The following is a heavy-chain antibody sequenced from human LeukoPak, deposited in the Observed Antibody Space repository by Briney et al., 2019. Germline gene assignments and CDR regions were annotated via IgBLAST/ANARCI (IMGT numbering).Heavy chain of an antibody. D-gene: IGHD4-11*01. V-gene: IGHV3-48*01. CDR2: ISSSSSTT. Sequence: GGSLRLSCAASGFTFSSYSMNWVRQAPGKGLEWISYISSSSSTTYYADSVEGRFTISRDNAKNSLYLQMNSLRAEDTAVYYCARVDYSNYLLIYYYYYMDVWGKGTTVTVSS. J-gene: IGHJ6*03. CDR3: ARVDYSNYLLIYYYYYMDV. CDR1: GFTFSSYS.